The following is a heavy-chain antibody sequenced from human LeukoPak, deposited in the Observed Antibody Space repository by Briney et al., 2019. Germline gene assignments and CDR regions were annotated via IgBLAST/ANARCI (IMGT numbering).Heavy chain of an antibody. CDR1: GGSISSSSYY. J-gene: IGHJ4*02. V-gene: IGHV4-39*01. Sequence: SETLSLTCTVSGGSISSSSYYWGWIRQPPGKGPEWIVSIYYSGSTYYNPSLKSRVTISVDTSKNQFSLKLSSVTAADTAVYYCARLNRFITMVRGVPTSNRAGEDYWGQGTLVTVSS. CDR2: IYYSGST. CDR3: ARLNRFITMVRGVPTSNRAGEDY. D-gene: IGHD3-10*01.